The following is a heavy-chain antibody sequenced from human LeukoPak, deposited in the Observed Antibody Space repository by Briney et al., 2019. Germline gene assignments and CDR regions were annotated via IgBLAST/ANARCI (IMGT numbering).Heavy chain of an antibody. D-gene: IGHD2-2*01. CDR3: ARGRVAPDLHCSSTSCYDDWFDP. CDR2: TWYDGSNK. CDR1: GFTFSSYG. V-gene: IGHV3-33*01. J-gene: IGHJ5*02. Sequence: GGSLRLSCAASGFTFSSYGMHWVRQAPGKGLEWVAVTWYDGSNKYYADSVKGRFTISRDNSKNTLYLQMNSLRAEDTAVYYCARGRVAPDLHCSSTSCYDDWFDPWGQGTLVTVSS.